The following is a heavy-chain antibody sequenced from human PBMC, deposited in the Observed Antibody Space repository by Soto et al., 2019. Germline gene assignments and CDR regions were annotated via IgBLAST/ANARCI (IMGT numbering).Heavy chain of an antibody. D-gene: IGHD2-2*01. CDR1: GFTFSSYA. CDR2: ISGSGGST. CDR3: AKDLGYCSSTSCYGYYGMDV. V-gene: IGHV3-23*01. J-gene: IGHJ6*02. Sequence: EVQLLESGGGLVQPGGSLRLSCAASGFTFSSYAMSWVRQAPGKGLEWVSAISGSGGSTYYADSVKGRFTISRDNSKNTLYLQMNSLRAEETAVYYCAKDLGYCSSTSCYGYYGMDVWGQGTTVTVSS.